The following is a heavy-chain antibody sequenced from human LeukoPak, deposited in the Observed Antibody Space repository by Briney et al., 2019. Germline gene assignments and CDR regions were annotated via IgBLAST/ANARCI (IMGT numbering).Heavy chain of an antibody. CDR1: GGSFSGYY. CDR2: INHSGST. D-gene: IGHD3-22*01. V-gene: IGHV4-34*01. J-gene: IGHJ4*02. Sequence: PSETLSLTCAVYGGSFSGYYWSWIRQPPGKGLEWIGEINHSGSTNYNPSLKSRVTISVDTSKNQFSLKLSSVTAADTAVYYCATVLLSSGYSNWGRGTLVTVSS. CDR3: ATVLLSSGYSN.